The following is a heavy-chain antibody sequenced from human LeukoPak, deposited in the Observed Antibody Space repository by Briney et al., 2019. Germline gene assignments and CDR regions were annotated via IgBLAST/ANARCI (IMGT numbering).Heavy chain of an antibody. CDR3: ARKENVYYYFDY. V-gene: IGHV4-28*01. CDR2: IYHSGTT. Sequence: PSDTLSLTCAVSGYSITSSSWWGWIRQPPGKGLEWIGYIYHSGTTYYNPSRQSRVTMSVDTSKNQFSLKLSSVTAVDTAVYYCARKENVYYYFDYWGQGTLVTVSS. CDR1: GYSITSSSW. J-gene: IGHJ4*02. D-gene: IGHD3-10*01.